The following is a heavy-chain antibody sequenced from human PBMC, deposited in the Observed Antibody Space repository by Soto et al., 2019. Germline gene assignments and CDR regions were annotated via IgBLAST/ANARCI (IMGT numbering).Heavy chain of an antibody. Sequence: ESGGGVVQPGRSLRLSCAASGFTFSSYAMHWVRQAPGKGLEWVAVISYDGSNKYYADSVKGRFTISRDNSKNTLYLQMNSLRAEDTAVYYCERGTLQPHYYYGMDVWGQGTTVTVSS. CDR3: ERGTLQPHYYYGMDV. CDR2: ISYDGSNK. V-gene: IGHV3-30-3*01. J-gene: IGHJ6*02. CDR1: GFTFSSYA. D-gene: IGHD1-1*01.